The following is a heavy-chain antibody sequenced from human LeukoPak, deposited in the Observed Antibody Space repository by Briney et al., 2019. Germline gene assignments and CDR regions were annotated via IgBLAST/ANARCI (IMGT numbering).Heavy chain of an antibody. J-gene: IGHJ6*02. V-gene: IGHV3-21*01. CDR2: ISSSSSYI. D-gene: IGHD5-18*01. Sequence: GGSLILSCAASGFTFSSYSMNWVRQAPGKGLEWVSSISSSSSYIYYADSVKGRFTISRDNAKNSLYLQMNSLRAEDTAVYYCARLTAMVTRYGMDVWGQGTTVTVSS. CDR3: ARLTAMVTRYGMDV. CDR1: GFTFSSYS.